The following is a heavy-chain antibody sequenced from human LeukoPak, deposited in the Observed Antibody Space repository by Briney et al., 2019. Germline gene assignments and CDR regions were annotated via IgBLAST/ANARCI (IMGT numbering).Heavy chain of an antibody. CDR3: ARDSGGSAPDFDY. CDR2: ISGGST. Sequence: GGSLRLSCAASGFTVSSNEMSWVRQAPGKGLEWVSSISGGSTCYAGSRKGRFTISRDNSKNTLHLQMNSLRAEDTAVYYCARDSGGSAPDFDYWGQGTLVTVSS. CDR1: GFTVSSNE. D-gene: IGHD2-15*01. J-gene: IGHJ4*02. V-gene: IGHV3-38-3*01.